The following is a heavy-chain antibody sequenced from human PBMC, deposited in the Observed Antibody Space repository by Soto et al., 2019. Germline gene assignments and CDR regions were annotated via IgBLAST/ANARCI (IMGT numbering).Heavy chain of an antibody. D-gene: IGHD6-13*01. V-gene: IGHV4-39*01. Sequence: QLQLQESGPGLVKPSETLSLTCTVSGGSISSSSFHWGWILKPPGKGLEWIGSIYYSGSTYYSPSLKGRFYISGDNSKNQFSLKLSSVTAADTAVYYCARRERAAGTDWWFDPWGQGTLVTVSS. J-gene: IGHJ5*02. CDR3: ARRERAAGTDWWFDP. CDR2: IYYSGST. CDR1: GGSISSSSFH.